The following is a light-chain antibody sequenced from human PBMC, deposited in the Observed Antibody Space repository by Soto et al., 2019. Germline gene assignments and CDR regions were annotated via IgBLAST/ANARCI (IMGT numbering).Light chain of an antibody. CDR2: DAS. CDR1: QSVSTY. J-gene: IGKJ4*01. Sequence: EIVLTQSPATLSLSPGERATLSCRASQSVSTYLAWYQQKPGQTPRLLIYDASNRAAVIAARFSGSGSGTDFTFTISRLEPEDFAVYYCQQRSKWPLTSGGGTKVEIK. V-gene: IGKV3-11*01. CDR3: QQRSKWPLT.